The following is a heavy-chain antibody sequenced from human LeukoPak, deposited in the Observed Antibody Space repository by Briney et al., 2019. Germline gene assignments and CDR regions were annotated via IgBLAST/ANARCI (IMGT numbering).Heavy chain of an antibody. CDR3: ARLPTGYPNWFDP. Sequence: SETLSLTCTVSGGSASSYYWSWIRQPPGKGLEWIGTIYHSGTTYYNPSLKSRVTISVDTSKNQFFLKLSSVTAADTAVYYCARLPTGYPNWFDPWGQGSLVTVSS. D-gene: IGHD3-9*01. CDR1: GGSASSYY. J-gene: IGHJ5*02. CDR2: IYHSGTT. V-gene: IGHV4-59*04.